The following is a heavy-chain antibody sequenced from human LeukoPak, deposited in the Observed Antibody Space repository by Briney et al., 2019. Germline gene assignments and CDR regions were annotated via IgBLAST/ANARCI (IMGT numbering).Heavy chain of an antibody. CDR1: GHTFTSYG. J-gene: IGHJ6*03. D-gene: IGHD5-18*01. CDR2: ISAYNGNT. Sequence: ASVKVSCKASGHTFTSYGISWVRQAPGQGLDWMGWISAYNGNTNYAQKLQGRVTMTTDTSTSTAYMELRSLRSDDTAVYYCARLRLEDTAMVNHYYYYMDVWGKGTTVTISS. V-gene: IGHV1-18*01. CDR3: ARLRLEDTAMVNHYYYYMDV.